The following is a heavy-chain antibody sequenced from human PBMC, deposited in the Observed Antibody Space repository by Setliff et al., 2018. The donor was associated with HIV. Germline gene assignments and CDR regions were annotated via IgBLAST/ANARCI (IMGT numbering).Heavy chain of an antibody. D-gene: IGHD5-12*01. CDR1: GFTRSSHS. CDR3: ARDGGYSGYDWNY. V-gene: IGHV3-48*01. J-gene: IGHJ4*02. CDR2: ISSSSSTI. Sequence: HPGGSLRLSCAASGFTRSSHSMSWVRQAPGKGLEWISYISSSSSTIYYADSVKGRFTISRDNAKNSLFLQMNSLRAEDTAVYYCARDGGYSGYDWNYWGQGTLVTVSS.